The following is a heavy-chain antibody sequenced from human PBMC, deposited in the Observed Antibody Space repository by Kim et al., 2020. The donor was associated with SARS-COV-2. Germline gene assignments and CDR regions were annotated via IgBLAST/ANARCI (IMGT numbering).Heavy chain of an antibody. D-gene: IGHD3-10*01. V-gene: IGHV4-34*01. CDR2: INHSGST. Sequence: SETLSLTCAVYGGSFSGYYWSWIRQPPGKGLEWIGEINHSGSTNYNPSLKSRVTISVDTSKNQFSLKLSSVTAADTAVYYCARGHRRGGFDYWGQGTLVTVSS. CDR1: GGSFSGYY. J-gene: IGHJ4*02. CDR3: ARGHRRGGFDY.